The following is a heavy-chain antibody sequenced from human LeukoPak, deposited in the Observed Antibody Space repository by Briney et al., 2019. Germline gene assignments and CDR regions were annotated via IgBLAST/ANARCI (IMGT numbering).Heavy chain of an antibody. CDR3: ARDRYYDILTGYYIKDAFDI. D-gene: IGHD3-9*01. J-gene: IGHJ3*02. V-gene: IGHV4-38-2*02. Sequence: ASETLSLTCAVSGYSISSGYYWGWIRQPPGKGLEWIGSIYHSGSTYYNPSLKSRVTISVDTSKNQFSLKLSSVTAADTAVYYCARDRYYDILTGYYIKDAFDIWGQGTMVTASS. CDR2: IYHSGST. CDR1: GYSISSGYY.